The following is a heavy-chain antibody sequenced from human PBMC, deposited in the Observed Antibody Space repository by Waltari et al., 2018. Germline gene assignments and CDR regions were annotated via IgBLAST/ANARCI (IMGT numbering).Heavy chain of an antibody. D-gene: IGHD2-15*01. J-gene: IGHJ4*02. CDR3: ARGDCSGGSCYAGY. V-gene: IGHV1-69*12. CDR1: GGTFSSYA. CDR2: IIPIFGTA. Sequence: QVQLVQSGAEVKKPGSSVKVSCKASGGTFSSYAISWVRQAPGQGLEWMGGIIPIFGTANYAQKFQGRGTITADESTSTAYMELSSLRSEDTAVYYCARGDCSGGSCYAGYWGQGTLVTVSS.